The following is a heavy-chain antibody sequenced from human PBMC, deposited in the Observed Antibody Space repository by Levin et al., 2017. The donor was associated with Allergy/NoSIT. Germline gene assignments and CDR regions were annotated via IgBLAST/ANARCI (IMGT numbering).Heavy chain of an antibody. J-gene: IGHJ4*02. CDR1: GGSISSSSYY. D-gene: IGHD6-19*01. V-gene: IGHV4-39*01. CDR2: IYYSGST. Sequence: PGGSLRLSCTVSGGSISSSSYYWGWIRQPPGKGLKWIGSIYYSGSTYYNPSLKSRATTSVDTSKNQFSLKLSSVTAAGTAVYYCARLHSSGSGSLPFDYWGQGTLVTVSS. CDR3: ARLHSSGSGSLPFDY.